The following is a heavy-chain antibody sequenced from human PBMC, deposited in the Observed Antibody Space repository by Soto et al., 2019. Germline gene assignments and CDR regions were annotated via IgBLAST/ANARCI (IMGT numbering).Heavy chain of an antibody. V-gene: IGHV4-59*01. J-gene: IGHJ5*02. D-gene: IGHD2-8*01. CDR1: GGSISSYY. Sequence: QVQLQESGPGLVKPSETLSLTCTVSGGSISSYYWSWIRQPPGKGLEWIGYIYYSGSTNYNPSLKSRVTISVDTSKNQFSLKLSSVTAADTAVYYCARGVYDGRQTFDPGGQGTLVTVSS. CDR2: IYYSGST. CDR3: ARGVYDGRQTFDP.